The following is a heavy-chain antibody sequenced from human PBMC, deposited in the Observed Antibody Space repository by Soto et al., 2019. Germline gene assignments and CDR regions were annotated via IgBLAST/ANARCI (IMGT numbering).Heavy chain of an antibody. CDR2: INHSGST. CDR1: GGSFSGYY. D-gene: IGHD6-19*01. V-gene: IGHV4-34*01. J-gene: IGHJ4*02. CDR3: ARAVAVPADLDY. Sequence: LPETLSLTCAVYGGSFSGYYWFWIRQPPGKGLEWIGEINHSGSTNYNPSLKSRVTISVDTSKNHFSLKLSSVTAADTAVYYCARAVAVPADLDYWGQGTLVTVSS.